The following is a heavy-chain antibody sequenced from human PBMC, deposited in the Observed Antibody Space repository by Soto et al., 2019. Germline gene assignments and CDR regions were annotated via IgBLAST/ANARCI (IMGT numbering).Heavy chain of an antibody. V-gene: IGHV3-23*01. Sequence: EVQLLESGGGLVQPGGSLRLSCAASGFTFSSYAMSWVRQAPGKGLEWVSAISGSGGSTYYADSVKGRFTISRDNSKNTLYLQMNSRRAEDTAVYYCAKVGTIFGVAASGVYWGQGTLVTVSS. CDR1: GFTFSSYA. J-gene: IGHJ4*02. CDR3: AKVGTIFGVAASGVY. D-gene: IGHD3-3*01. CDR2: ISGSGGST.